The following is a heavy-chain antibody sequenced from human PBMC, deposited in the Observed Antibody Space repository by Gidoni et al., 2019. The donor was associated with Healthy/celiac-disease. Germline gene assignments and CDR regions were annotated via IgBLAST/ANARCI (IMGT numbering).Heavy chain of an antibody. CDR3: AKGNGRFLAPSDY. V-gene: IGHV3-23*01. CDR1: GFTFSGYA. CDR2: ISGSGGST. D-gene: IGHD3-3*01. Sequence: EVQLLESGGGLVQPGGSLRLSCAASGFTFSGYAMTWVRQAPGKGLECVSTISGSGGSTYYADSVKGRFTISRDNSKNTLYLQMNSLRAEDTAVYYCAKGNGRFLAPSDYWGQGTLVTVSS. J-gene: IGHJ4*02.